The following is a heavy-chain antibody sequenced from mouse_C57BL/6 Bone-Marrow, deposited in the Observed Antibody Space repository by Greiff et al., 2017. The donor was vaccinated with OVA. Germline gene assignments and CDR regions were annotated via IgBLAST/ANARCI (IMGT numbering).Heavy chain of an antibody. D-gene: IGHD2-5*01. CDR2: IWTGGGT. Sequence: VQGVESGPGLVAPSQSLSITCTVSGFSLTSYAISWVRQPPGKGLEWLGVIWTGGGTNYNSALKSRLSISKDNSKSQVFLKMNSLQTDDTARYYCARNVYSNYDYFDYWGQGTTLTVSS. CDR3: ARNVYSNYDYFDY. V-gene: IGHV2-9-1*01. J-gene: IGHJ2*01. CDR1: GFSLTSYA.